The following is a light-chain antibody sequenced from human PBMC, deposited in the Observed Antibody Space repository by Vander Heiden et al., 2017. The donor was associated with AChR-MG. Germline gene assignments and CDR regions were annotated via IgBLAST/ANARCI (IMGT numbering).Light chain of an antibody. Sequence: DIQMTQSPSSLSAFVGDRVTITCRASQRIRNYISWCQQKPGKAPNLLIYAASSLQSGVPSRFSGSGSGTDFTLTISSLQPEDFGSYYCQQSYSFPLTFGQGTKVEIK. CDR1: QRIRNY. J-gene: IGKJ1*01. CDR3: QQSYSFPLT. CDR2: AAS. V-gene: IGKV1-39*01.